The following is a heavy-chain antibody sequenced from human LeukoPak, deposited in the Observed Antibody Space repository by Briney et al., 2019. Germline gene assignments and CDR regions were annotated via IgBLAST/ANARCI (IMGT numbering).Heavy chain of an antibody. CDR1: GFSFSNYS. D-gene: IGHD2-21*02. CDR3: AREPHDFHEEDGFDI. V-gene: IGHV3-21*01. CDR2: ISSSSTYI. Sequence: PGGSLRLSCAASGFSFSNYSTYWVRQDPGKWLESVSSISSSSTYIYYTESVKGRFTISRDNGKNSLFLQMNSLRAEDSAVYYCAREPHDFHEEDGFDIWGQGTLVTVSS. J-gene: IGHJ3*02.